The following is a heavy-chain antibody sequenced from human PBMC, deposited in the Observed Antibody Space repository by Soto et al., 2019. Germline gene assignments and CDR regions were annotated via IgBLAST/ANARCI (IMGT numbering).Heavy chain of an antibody. Sequence: EVQLVESGGGLVQPGGSLRLSCAASGFTVNSNYMSWVRQAPGKGLEWVSVIYSDGSTYYADSVKGRFIISRDNSNNTLYFQMNSLRAADTAVYYCATVTKYDILTGVYPCWGQGTLVTVSS. CDR2: IYSDGST. CDR1: GFTVNSNY. J-gene: IGHJ4*02. CDR3: ATVTKYDILTGVYPC. D-gene: IGHD3-9*01. V-gene: IGHV3-66*01.